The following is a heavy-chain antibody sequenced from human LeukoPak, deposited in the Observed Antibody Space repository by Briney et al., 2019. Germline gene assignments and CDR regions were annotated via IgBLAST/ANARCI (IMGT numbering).Heavy chain of an antibody. J-gene: IGHJ6*03. V-gene: IGHV4-61*09. CDR3: ARRPYYYYYMDV. Sequence: SETLSLTCTVSGGSISSGSYYWSWIRQPAGKGLEWIGHIYTSGSTNYNPSLKSRVTISVDTSKNQFSLKLSSVTAADTAVYYCARRPYYYYYMDVWGKGTTVTISS. CDR1: GGSISSGSYY. CDR2: IYTSGST.